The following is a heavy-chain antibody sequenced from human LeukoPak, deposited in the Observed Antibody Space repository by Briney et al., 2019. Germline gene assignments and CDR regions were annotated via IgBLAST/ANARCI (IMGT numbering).Heavy chain of an antibody. D-gene: IGHD3-10*01. V-gene: IGHV3-53*01. CDR1: GIIVSSNH. Sequence: GGSLRLSCAASGIIVSSNHMSWVRQAPGKGLEWVSIIYGGGTTYYADSVKGRFTISRDTSKNTIYLQMNSLRAEDTAVYYCARDYGSGSYWVGNDYWGQGTLVTVSS. CDR2: IYGGGTT. J-gene: IGHJ4*02. CDR3: ARDYGSGSYWVGNDY.